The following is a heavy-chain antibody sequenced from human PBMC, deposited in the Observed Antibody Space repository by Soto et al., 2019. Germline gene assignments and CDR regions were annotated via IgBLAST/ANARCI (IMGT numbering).Heavy chain of an antibody. V-gene: IGHV4-4*07. CDR1: CGSIISYH. CDR3: AKGGATAGTNWFDP. J-gene: IGHJ5*02. CDR2: IHTSGST. Sequence: PSETLSLTCTFSCGSIISYHWSWIRQPAGKGLEWIGRIHTSGSTNYNPSLKSRVTMSVDTSKNQFSLKLHSLTAADTAVYYCAKGGATAGTNWFDPWGQGTLVTSPQ. D-gene: IGHD6-19*01.